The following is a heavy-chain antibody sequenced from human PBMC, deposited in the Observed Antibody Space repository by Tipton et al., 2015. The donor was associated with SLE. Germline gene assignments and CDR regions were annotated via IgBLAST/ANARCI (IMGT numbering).Heavy chain of an antibody. J-gene: IGHJ3*02. Sequence: FLRLSCAASGFTFSSYSMNWVRQAPGMGLEWVSYITTSGSPVYYADSVKGRFTISRDNAKNSLYLQMNSLRAEDTAVYFCARVRSQRDAFDMWGQGTMVTVSS. D-gene: IGHD5-18*01. V-gene: IGHV3-48*04. CDR3: ARVRSQRDAFDM. CDR1: GFTFSSYS. CDR2: ITTSGSPV.